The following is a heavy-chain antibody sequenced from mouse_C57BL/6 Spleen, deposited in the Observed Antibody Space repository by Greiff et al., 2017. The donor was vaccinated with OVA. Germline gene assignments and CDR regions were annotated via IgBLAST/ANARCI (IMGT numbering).Heavy chain of an antibody. CDR2: INPNNGGT. J-gene: IGHJ4*01. V-gene: IGHV1-26*01. D-gene: IGHD1-1*01. CDR1: GYTFTDYY. CDR3: ASGIYYYGSSLDY. Sequence: VQLKQSGPELVKPGASVKISCKASGYTFTDYYMNWVKQSHGKSLEWIGDINPNNGGTSYNQKFKGKATLTVDKSSSTAYMELRSLTSEDSAVYYCASGIYYYGSSLDYWGQGTSVTVSS.